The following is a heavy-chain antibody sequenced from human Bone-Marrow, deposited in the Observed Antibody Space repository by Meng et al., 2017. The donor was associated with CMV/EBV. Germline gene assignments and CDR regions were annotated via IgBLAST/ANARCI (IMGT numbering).Heavy chain of an antibody. D-gene: IGHD3-10*01. CDR2: INPNSGGT. Sequence: ASVKVSCKASGYTFTGYYMHWVRQAPGQGLEWMGWINPNSGGTNYAQKFQGRVTMTRDTSISTAYMELSRLRSDDTAVYFCARALIRGVRIVYWGQGTLVTFSS. V-gene: IGHV1-2*02. CDR1: GYTFTGYY. CDR3: ARALIRGVRIVY. J-gene: IGHJ4*02.